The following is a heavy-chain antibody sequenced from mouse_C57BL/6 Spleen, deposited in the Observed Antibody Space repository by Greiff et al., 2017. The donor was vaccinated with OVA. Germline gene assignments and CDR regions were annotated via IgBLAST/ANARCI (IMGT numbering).Heavy chain of an antibody. J-gene: IGHJ1*03. CDR2: ISDGGSYT. V-gene: IGHV5-4*01. CDR1: GFTFSSYA. CDR3: AREGYSNLGYFDV. Sequence: DVKLVESGGGLVKPGGSLKLSCAASGFTFSSYAMSWVRQTPEKRLEWVATISDGGSYTYYPDNVKGRFTISRDNAKNNLYLQMSHLKSEDTAMYYCAREGYSNLGYFDVWGTGTTVTVSS. D-gene: IGHD2-5*01.